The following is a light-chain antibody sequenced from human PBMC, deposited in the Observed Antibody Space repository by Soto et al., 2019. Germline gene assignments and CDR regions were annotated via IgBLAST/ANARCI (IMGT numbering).Light chain of an antibody. J-gene: IGKJ4*01. CDR3: QQYSNWPLT. CDR1: QSVNSK. V-gene: IGKV3-15*01. Sequence: EIVMTQSPATLSVSPGERATLSCRASQSVNSKLAWYQQKPGQAPRLLIYAASTRATGIPARFSGSGSGTQFTLTISSLQSEDFAVYYCQQYSNWPLTFGGGTKMEIK. CDR2: AAS.